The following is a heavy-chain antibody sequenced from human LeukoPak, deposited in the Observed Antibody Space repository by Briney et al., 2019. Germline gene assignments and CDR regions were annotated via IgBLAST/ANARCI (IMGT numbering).Heavy chain of an antibody. J-gene: IGHJ4*02. Sequence: PGGSLRLSCAASGFSFSGYWMSWVRQAPGKGLEWVACIKQDGSERYYVDSVNGRFTISIDNAKNSLYLKMNSLRAEDTAVYYCARGGWYYFDYWGQGTLVTVPS. CDR3: ARGGWYYFDY. CDR1: GFSFSGYW. V-gene: IGHV3-7*04. CDR2: IKQDGSER. D-gene: IGHD6-19*01.